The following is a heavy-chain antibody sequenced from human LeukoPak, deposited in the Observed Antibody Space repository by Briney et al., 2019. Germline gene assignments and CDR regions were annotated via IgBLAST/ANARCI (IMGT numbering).Heavy chain of an antibody. V-gene: IGHV3-23*01. Sequence: GGSLRLSCAASGFTFDRYGMSWVRQAPGKGLEWVSTISSGGDRTYYADSVKGRFTISRDDSKNTLYLQLSSLRAEDTALYFCAKDQEAITGTPSASWGQGTPVIVSS. CDR3: AKDQEAITGTPSAS. CDR1: GFTFDRYG. CDR2: ISSGGDRT. D-gene: IGHD1-7*01. J-gene: IGHJ4*02.